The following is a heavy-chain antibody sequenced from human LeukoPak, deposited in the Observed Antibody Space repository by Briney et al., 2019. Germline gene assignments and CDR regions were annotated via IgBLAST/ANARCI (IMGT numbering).Heavy chain of an antibody. V-gene: IGHV3-74*01. Sequence: PGRSLRLSRAASGFAFSTYWMHWVRQAPGKGLVWVSRINSDGSATTYADSVKGRFTISRDNAKNTLYLQLNSLRAEDTAVYYCARDRSYVMDVWGQGTTVTVSS. CDR3: ARDRSYVMDV. CDR2: INSDGSAT. CDR1: GFAFSTYW. J-gene: IGHJ6*02.